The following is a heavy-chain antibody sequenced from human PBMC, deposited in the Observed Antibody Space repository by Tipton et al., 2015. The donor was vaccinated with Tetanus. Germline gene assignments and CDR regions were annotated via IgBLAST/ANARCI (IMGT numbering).Heavy chain of an antibody. Sequence: SLRLSCAASGFTFSEFTFADAWMSWVRRAPGKGLEWIGRIKSKLDGGAIDYAAPMEGRFIISRDDSQNAVFLQMNSLKQEDTAVYYCSTSGRGVSGGDYWGQGTLVTVSS. V-gene: IGHV3-15*01. J-gene: IGHJ4*02. CDR3: STSGRGVSGGDY. D-gene: IGHD3-10*01. CDR2: IKSKLDGGAI. CDR1: GFTFSEFTFADAW.